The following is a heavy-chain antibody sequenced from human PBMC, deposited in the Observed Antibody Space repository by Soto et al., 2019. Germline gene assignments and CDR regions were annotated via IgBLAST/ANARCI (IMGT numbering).Heavy chain of an antibody. Sequence: SQTLSLTCAISGDSVSSNSAAWNWIRQSSSRGLEWLGRTYYRSKWYNDYAVSVKSRITINPDTSKNQFSLQLNSVTPEDTAVYYCARDKSSYYYGSGSRFSYFDYWGQGTLVTVSS. CDR3: ARDKSSYYYGSGSRFSYFDY. V-gene: IGHV6-1*01. CDR1: GDSVSSNSAA. CDR2: TYYRSKWYN. J-gene: IGHJ4*02. D-gene: IGHD3-10*01.